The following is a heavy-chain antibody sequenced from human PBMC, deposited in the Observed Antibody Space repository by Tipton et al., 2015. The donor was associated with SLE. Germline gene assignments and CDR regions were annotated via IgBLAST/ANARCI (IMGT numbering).Heavy chain of an antibody. Sequence: QLVQSGAEVKKPGESLKISCKGYGYRFTSYWIGWVRQMPGKGLVWMGIIYPGDSDTRYSPSFQVQVTISADKSISTAYLQWSSLKASDTAMYYCARQVITMSAGDIWGQGTMVTASS. CDR1: GYRFTSYW. CDR2: IYPGDSDT. D-gene: IGHD3-10*02. CDR3: ARQVITMSAGDI. V-gene: IGHV5-51*01. J-gene: IGHJ3*02.